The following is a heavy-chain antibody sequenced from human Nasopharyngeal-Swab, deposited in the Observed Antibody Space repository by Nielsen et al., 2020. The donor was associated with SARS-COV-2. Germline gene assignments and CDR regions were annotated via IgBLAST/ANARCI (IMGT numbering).Heavy chain of an antibody. Sequence: SETLSLTCAVYGGSVSDYHWSWIRQPPGKGREWVGEMKPSGRTNYNPSLKSRVAISIDTSKNQFFLSLTSVTAADTALYYCAGHPADFDYWGQGTLVTVSS. D-gene: IGHD6-25*01. J-gene: IGHJ4*02. CDR1: GGSVSDYH. V-gene: IGHV4-34*01. CDR3: AGHPADFDY. CDR2: MKPSGRT.